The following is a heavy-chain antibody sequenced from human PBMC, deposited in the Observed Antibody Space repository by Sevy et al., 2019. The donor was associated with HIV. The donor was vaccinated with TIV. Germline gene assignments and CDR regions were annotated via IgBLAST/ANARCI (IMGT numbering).Heavy chain of an antibody. CDR3: TTQHYKLGYCSSTSCYNVVNY. V-gene: IGHV3-15*01. CDR2: IKSKTDGGTT. Sequence: GGSLRLSCAASGFTFSNAWMSWVRQAPGKGLEWVGRIKSKTDGGTTDYAAPVKGRFTISRDDSKNTLYLQMNSLKTEDTAVYYCTTQHYKLGYCSSTSCYNVVNYWGQGTLVTVSS. J-gene: IGHJ4*02. D-gene: IGHD2-2*02. CDR1: GFTFSNAW.